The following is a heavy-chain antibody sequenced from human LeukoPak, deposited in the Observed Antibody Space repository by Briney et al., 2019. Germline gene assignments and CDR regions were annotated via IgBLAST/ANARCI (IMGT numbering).Heavy chain of an antibody. CDR3: ARGGGYSSGWYHQPFDY. D-gene: IGHD6-19*01. V-gene: IGHV3-48*03. J-gene: IGHJ4*02. CDR2: ISSSGSTI. CDR1: GFTFSSYE. Sequence: PGGSLRLSCAASGFTFSSYEMNWVRQAPGKGLEWVSYISSSGSTIYYADSVKGRFTISRDNAKNSLYLQMNSLRAEDTAVYYCARGGGYSSGWYHQPFDYWAREPWSPSPQ.